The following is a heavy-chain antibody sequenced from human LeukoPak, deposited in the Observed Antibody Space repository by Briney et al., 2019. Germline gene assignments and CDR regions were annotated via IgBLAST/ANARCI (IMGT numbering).Heavy chain of an antibody. D-gene: IGHD2-2*01. Sequence: GGSLRLSCAASGFTFSSYWMSWVRQAPGKGLEWVANIKQDGSEKYYVDSVKGRFTISRDNAKNSLYLQMNSLRAEDTAVYYCARDANSYYCSSTSCYDAFDIWGQGTMVTVSS. CDR2: IKQDGSEK. J-gene: IGHJ3*02. V-gene: IGHV3-7*01. CDR3: ARDANSYYCSSTSCYDAFDI. CDR1: GFTFSSYW.